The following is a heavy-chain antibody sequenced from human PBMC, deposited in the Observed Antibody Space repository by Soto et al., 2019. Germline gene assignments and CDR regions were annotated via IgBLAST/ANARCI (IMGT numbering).Heavy chain of an antibody. CDR2: ISYDGSNK. D-gene: IGHD1-26*01. CDR1: GFTFNSYA. Sequence: QVQLVESGGGVVQPGRSLRLSCEASGFTFNSYAMHWVRQAPGKGLEWVAVISYDGSNKYYADSVKGRFTISRDKSNNTLYVQMNSLRAEDTAVYYCAKSSRGSYRDEVDYWGQGTLVTVSS. J-gene: IGHJ4*02. CDR3: AKSSRGSYRDEVDY. V-gene: IGHV3-30*18.